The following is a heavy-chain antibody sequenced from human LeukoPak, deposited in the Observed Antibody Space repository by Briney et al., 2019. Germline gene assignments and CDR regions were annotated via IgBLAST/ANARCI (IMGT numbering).Heavy chain of an antibody. CDR3: ARERVIYYYGSGSYYYHRVDWFDP. CDR2: IYYSGST. D-gene: IGHD3-10*01. CDR1: GGSISSSSYY. V-gene: IGHV4-39*07. Sequence: SETLSLTCTVSGGSISSSSYYWGWIRQPPGKGLEWIGSIYYSGSTNYNPSLKSRVTISVDTSKNQFSLKLSSVTAADTAVYYCARERVIYYYGSGSYYYHRVDWFDPWGQGTLVTVSS. J-gene: IGHJ5*02.